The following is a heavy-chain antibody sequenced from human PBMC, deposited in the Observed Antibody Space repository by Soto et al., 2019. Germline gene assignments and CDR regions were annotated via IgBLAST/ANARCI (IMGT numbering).Heavy chain of an antibody. Sequence: ASVKVSCKASGGTFSSYAISWVRQAPGQGLEWMGGIIPNIGKANYAQKFQGRVTITADASTSTAYMELRSLRSDDTAVYYCARDLLTTVSTEAFVIWGQGTMVTVS. CDR1: GGTFSSYA. J-gene: IGHJ3*02. V-gene: IGHV1-69*13. D-gene: IGHD4-17*01. CDR2: IIPNIGKA. CDR3: ARDLLTTVSTEAFVI.